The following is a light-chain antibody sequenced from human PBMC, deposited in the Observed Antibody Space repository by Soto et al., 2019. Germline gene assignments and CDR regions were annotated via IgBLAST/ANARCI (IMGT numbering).Light chain of an antibody. J-gene: IGKJ5*01. CDR2: QVS. CDR1: QSLVFSDGNTY. Sequence: DVVMTQSPLSLPVTLGQPASISCRSSQSLVFSDGNTYLNWFQQRPGQSPRRLIYQVSNRDSGVPDRFSGSGSGTDFTLKISRVEADDVGVYYCMQGTHWPPITFGQGTRLEIK. CDR3: MQGTHWPPIT. V-gene: IGKV2-30*01.